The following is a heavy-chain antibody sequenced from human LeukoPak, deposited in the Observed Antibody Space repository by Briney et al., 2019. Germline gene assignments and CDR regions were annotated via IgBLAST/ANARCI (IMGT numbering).Heavy chain of an antibody. Sequence: SVKVSCKASGGTFSSYAISWARQAPGQGLEWMGGIIPIFGTANYAQKFQGRVTITADESTSTAYMELSSLRSEDTAVYYCARDGYSYGDYGMDVWGQGTTVTVSS. CDR1: GGTFSSYA. V-gene: IGHV1-69*13. CDR3: ARDGYSYGDYGMDV. CDR2: IIPIFGTA. J-gene: IGHJ6*02. D-gene: IGHD5-18*01.